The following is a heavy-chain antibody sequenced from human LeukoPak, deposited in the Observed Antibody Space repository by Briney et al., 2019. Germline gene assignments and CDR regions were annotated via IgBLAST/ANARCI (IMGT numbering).Heavy chain of an antibody. CDR3: ARDARVGDPFDY. D-gene: IGHD4-17*01. V-gene: IGHV3-74*01. J-gene: IGHJ4*02. CDR2: IRIDGDT. CDR1: GFTFSNYW. Sequence: PGGSLRLSCAASGFTFSNYWMHWVRQAPGEGLVWVSRIRIDGDTSYADSVRGRFTISRDNSKNTLYLQMNSLRVEDTAVYYCARDARVGDPFDYWGQGILVTVSS.